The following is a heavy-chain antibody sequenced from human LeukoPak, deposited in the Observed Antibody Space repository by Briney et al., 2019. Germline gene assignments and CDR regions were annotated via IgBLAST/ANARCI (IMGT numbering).Heavy chain of an antibody. CDR1: GFTFSSYE. Sequence: GGSLRLSCAASGFTFSSYEMNWVREAPGKGLEWVAVISYDGSNKYYADSVKGRFTISRDNSKNTLYLQMNSLRAEGTAVYYCARDGHDSGSYIDYWGQGTLVTVSS. J-gene: IGHJ4*02. CDR2: ISYDGSNK. D-gene: IGHD1-26*01. CDR3: ARDGHDSGSYIDY. V-gene: IGHV3-30*04.